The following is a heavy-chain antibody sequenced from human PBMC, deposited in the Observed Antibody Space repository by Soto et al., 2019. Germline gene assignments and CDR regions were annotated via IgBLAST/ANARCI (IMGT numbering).Heavy chain of an antibody. J-gene: IGHJ4*02. CDR1: GGSISSGGHS. Sequence: KTSETLSLTCAVSGGSISSGGHSWSWIRQPPGKGLEWIGYIYHSGSTYYNPSLKSRVTISVDRSKNQFSLKLSSVTAADTAVYYCARGGDTAMVLNYWGQGTLVTVSS. CDR3: ARGGDTAMVLNY. D-gene: IGHD5-18*01. V-gene: IGHV4-30-2*01. CDR2: IYHSGST.